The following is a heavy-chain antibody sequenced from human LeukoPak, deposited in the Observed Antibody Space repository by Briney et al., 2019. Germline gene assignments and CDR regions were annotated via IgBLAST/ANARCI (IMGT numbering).Heavy chain of an antibody. CDR3: ARGQTTVTTA. V-gene: IGHV3-30-3*01. Sequence: QPGRSLRLSCAASGFTFSSYAMHWVRQAPGKGLEWVAVISFDGSNKYYADSVKGRFTISRGNSKNTLYLRMNSLRAEDTAVYFCARGQTTVTTAWGQGTLVTVSS. J-gene: IGHJ5*02. CDR2: ISFDGSNK. CDR1: GFTFSSYA. D-gene: IGHD4-17*01.